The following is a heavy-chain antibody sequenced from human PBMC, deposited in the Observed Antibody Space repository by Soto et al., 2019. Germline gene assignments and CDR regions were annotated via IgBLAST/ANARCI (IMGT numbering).Heavy chain of an antibody. CDR1: GYTFTSYG. CDR2: ISAHNGNT. CDR3: ARGRYGDY. J-gene: IGHJ4*02. D-gene: IGHD1-1*01. V-gene: IGHV1-18*01. Sequence: QVHLVQSGAEVKKPGASVKVSCKASGYTFTSYGITWVRQAPGQGLEWMGWISAHNGNTDYAQKLQGRVIVTRDTSPSTACMELRSLISDDRDVYYCARGRYGDYWGQGALVTVSS.